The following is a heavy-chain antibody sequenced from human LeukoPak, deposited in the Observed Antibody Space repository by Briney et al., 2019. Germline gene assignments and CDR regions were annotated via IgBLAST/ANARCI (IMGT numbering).Heavy chain of an antibody. CDR2: INPSGGST. V-gene: IGHV1-46*01. CDR1: GYTFTGYY. D-gene: IGHD5-12*01. Sequence: ASVKVSCKASGYTFTGYYMHWVRQAPGQGLEWMGIINPSGGSTSYAQKFQGRVTMARDTSTSTVYMELSSLRSEDTAVYYCAREEPIVATIGGHWGQGTLVTVSS. J-gene: IGHJ4*02. CDR3: AREEPIVATIGGH.